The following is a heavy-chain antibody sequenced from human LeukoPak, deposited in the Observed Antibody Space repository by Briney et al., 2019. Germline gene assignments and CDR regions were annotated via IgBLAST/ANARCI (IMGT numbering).Heavy chain of an antibody. CDR1: GGSISVYY. J-gene: IGHJ4*02. D-gene: IGHD6-13*01. CDR2: IYYSGST. CDR3: ARYGSRVFGY. Sequence: PSETLSLTCTVSGGSISVYYWSWIRQPPGKGLEWIGYIYYSGSTTYNPSLKSRVTISVDTSKNQFSLRLSSVTAADTAVYYCARYGSRVFGYWGQGALVTVSS. V-gene: IGHV4-59*01.